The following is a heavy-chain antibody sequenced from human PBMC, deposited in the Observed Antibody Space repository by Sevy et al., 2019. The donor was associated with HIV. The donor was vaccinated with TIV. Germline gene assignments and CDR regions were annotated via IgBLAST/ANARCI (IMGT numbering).Heavy chain of an antibody. J-gene: IGHJ6*02. CDR2: INPNDGVT. D-gene: IGHD1-1*01. CDR1: GYTFTDYY. CDR3: ARLTTMPTSDLYGMDV. V-gene: IGHV1-2*02. Sequence: ASVKVSCKASGYTFTDYYIHWVRQAPGQGLEWMAWINPNDGVTNYAQRFQGGVTVTRDTSISTGYMELRRLRSDDTAIYYCARLTTMPTSDLYGMDVWGQGTTVTVSS.